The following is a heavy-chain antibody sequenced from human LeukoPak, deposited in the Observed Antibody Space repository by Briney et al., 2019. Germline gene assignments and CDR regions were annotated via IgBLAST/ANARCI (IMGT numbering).Heavy chain of an antibody. D-gene: IGHD6-19*01. V-gene: IGHV4-61*05. CDR2: IYYSGST. J-gene: IGHJ4*02. CDR1: GDSISSSSSY. Sequence: SETLSLTCTVSGDSISSSSSYWGWIRQPPGEGLEWIGYIYYSGSTNYNPSLKSRVTISVDTSKNQFSLKLSSVTAADTAVYYCARGLAVAGLLFDYWGQGTLVTVSS. CDR3: ARGLAVAGLLFDY.